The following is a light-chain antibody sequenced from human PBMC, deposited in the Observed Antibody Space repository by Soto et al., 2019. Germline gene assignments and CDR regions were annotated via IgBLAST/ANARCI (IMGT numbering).Light chain of an antibody. CDR2: GAS. CDR1: QSVSSN. CDR3: QQYSNWPPLT. J-gene: IGKJ4*01. Sequence: EIVMTQSPATLSVSPGERATLSCRASQSVSSNLAWYQQKPGQDPRLLIYGASTRATGIPARFSGSRSGTEFTLTISSLQSEDFAVYHCQQYSNWPPLTFGGGTKVEI. V-gene: IGKV3-15*01.